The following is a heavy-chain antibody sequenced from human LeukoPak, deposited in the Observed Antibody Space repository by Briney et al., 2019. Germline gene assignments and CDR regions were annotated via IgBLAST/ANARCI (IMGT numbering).Heavy chain of an antibody. CDR1: GGSISRSDW. CDR2: IFHSGST. J-gene: IGHJ3*01. CDR3: ARDARLETGAFDV. V-gene: IGHV4-4*02. D-gene: IGHD5-12*01. Sequence: SETLSLTCAVSGGSISRSDWWSWVRHSPGKGLEWIGEIFHSGSTKYNPSLKRRVTISEDKSKNQFSLNLTSVTAADTAMYYCARDARLETGAFDVWGQGTMVTVSS.